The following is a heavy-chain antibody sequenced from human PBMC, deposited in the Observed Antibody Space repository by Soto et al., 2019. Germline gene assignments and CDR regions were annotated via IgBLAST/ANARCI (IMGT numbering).Heavy chain of an antibody. D-gene: IGHD1-1*01. CDR1: GYTFTSYA. J-gene: IGHJ2*01. CDR3: ARDCGVRAFDL. CDR2: INAGNGNT. V-gene: IGHV1-3*01. Sequence: QVQLVQSGAEVKKPGASVKVSCKASGYTFTSYAMHWVRQAPGQRLEWMGGINAGNGNTKYSQKFQGRVTITRDTSASTAYMELSSMRSEDTAVYYCARDCGVRAFDLWGRGTLVTVSS.